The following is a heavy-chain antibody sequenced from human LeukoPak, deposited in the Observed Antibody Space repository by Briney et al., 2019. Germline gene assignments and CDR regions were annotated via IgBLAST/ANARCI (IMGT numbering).Heavy chain of an antibody. CDR2: IYHSGST. D-gene: IGHD3-10*01. CDR3: AGSMVRGVISHSSAFDY. J-gene: IGHJ4*02. V-gene: IGHV4-4*02. CDR1: GGSISSSNW. Sequence: SGTLSLTCAVSGGSISSSNWWSWVRQPPGKGLEWIGEIYHSGSTNYNPSLKSRVTISVDKSKNQFSLKLSSVTAADTAVYYCAGSMVRGVISHSSAFDYWGQGTLVTVSS.